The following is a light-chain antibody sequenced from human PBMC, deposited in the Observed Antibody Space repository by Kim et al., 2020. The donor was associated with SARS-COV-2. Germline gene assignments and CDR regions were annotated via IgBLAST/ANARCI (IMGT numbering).Light chain of an antibody. CDR2: EVS. J-gene: IGLJ2*01. V-gene: IGLV2-23*02. CDR3: CSYAGSSTFEV. CDR1: KSDVGSYDL. Sequence: QSITISCTGSKSDVGSYDLVSWYQQHPGKAPKLLISEVSKRPYGISNRFSGSKSGYTASLTISGLQAEDEADYYCCSYAGSSTFEVFGGGTQLTVL.